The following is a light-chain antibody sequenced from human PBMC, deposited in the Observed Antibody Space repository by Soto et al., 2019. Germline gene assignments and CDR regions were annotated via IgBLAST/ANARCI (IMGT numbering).Light chain of an antibody. J-gene: IGKJ4*01. Sequence: DIQITQSPATLPASVEDRVTITCRASQSISGWLAWYQQKPGKAPKLLIYDASSLESGVPSRFSGSGSGTEFTLTISSLQPDDFATYYCQQYSYYPLTFAGGTKVDIK. CDR3: QQYSYYPLT. CDR1: QSISGW. V-gene: IGKV1-5*01. CDR2: DAS.